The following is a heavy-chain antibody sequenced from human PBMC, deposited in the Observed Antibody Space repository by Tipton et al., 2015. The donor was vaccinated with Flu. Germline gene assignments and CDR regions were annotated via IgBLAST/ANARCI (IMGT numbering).Heavy chain of an antibody. V-gene: IGHV4-61*02. Sequence: TLSLTCTVSGGPISSGNYYWTWIRQPAGKGLEWIGRISTSGSTNYNPSLKSRVTISVDTSNNQFSLKLSSVTAADTALYYCARTDSGSYYPRWGQGTLVTVSS. D-gene: IGHD1-26*01. CDR2: ISTSGST. CDR3: ARTDSGSYYPR. CDR1: GGPISSGNYY. J-gene: IGHJ4*02.